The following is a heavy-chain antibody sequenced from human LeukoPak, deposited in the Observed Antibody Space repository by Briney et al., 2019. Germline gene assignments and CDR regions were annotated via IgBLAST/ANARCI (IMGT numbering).Heavy chain of an antibody. CDR3: ARDPISTDAFDI. D-gene: IGHD2-2*02. CDR1: GYTFTGYY. Sequence: ASVKVSCKASGYTFTGYYMHWVRQAPGQGLEWMGWINPNSGGTNYAQKFQGRVTMTRDTSISTAYMELSRLRSDDTAVYYCARDPISTDAFDIWGQGTMVTVSS. J-gene: IGHJ3*02. V-gene: IGHV1-2*02. CDR2: INPNSGGT.